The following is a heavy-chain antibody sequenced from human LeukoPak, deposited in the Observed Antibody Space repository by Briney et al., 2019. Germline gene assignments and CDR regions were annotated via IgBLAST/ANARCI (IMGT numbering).Heavy chain of an antibody. V-gene: IGHV4-4*07. J-gene: IGHJ6*02. CDR3: ARDHKFGGYYYGMDV. CDR2: IYTSGST. CDR1: GGSISSYY. Sequence: PSETLSLTCTVSGGSISSYYWSWIRQPAGKGLEWNGRIYTSGSTNYNPSLKSRVTMSVDTSKNQFSLKLSSVTAADTAVYYCARDHKFGGYYYGMDVWGQGTTVTVSS. D-gene: IGHD3-10*01.